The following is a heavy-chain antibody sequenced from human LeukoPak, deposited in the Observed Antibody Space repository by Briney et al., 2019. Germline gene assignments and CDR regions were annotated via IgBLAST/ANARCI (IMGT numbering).Heavy chain of an antibody. CDR2: IRSKANSYAT. Sequence: GGSLKLSCAASGFTFSGSAMHWVRQTSGKGLEWVGRIRSKANSYATAYAASVKGRFTISRDDSKNTAYLQMNSLKTEDTAVYYCTRHGGYYNAQDYWGQGTLVTVSS. D-gene: IGHD3-9*01. J-gene: IGHJ4*02. V-gene: IGHV3-73*01. CDR1: GFTFSGSA. CDR3: TRHGGYYNAQDY.